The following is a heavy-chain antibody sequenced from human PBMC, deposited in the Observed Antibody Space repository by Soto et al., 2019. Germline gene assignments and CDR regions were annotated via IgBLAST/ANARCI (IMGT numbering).Heavy chain of an antibody. CDR1: GFTFSSYA. CDR3: AKNLPTYYDFWSGYFDY. Sequence: PGGSLRLSCAASGFTFSSYAMSWVRQAPGKGLEWVSAISGSGGSTYYADSVKGRFTISRDNSKNTLYLQMNSLRAEDTAVYYCAKNLPTYYDFWSGYFDYWGQGNLVTVSS. D-gene: IGHD3-3*01. J-gene: IGHJ4*02. V-gene: IGHV3-23*01. CDR2: ISGSGGST.